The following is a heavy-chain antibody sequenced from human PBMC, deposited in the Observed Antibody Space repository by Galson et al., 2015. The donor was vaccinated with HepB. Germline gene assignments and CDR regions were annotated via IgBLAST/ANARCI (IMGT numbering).Heavy chain of an antibody. CDR1: GFTVSSIY. D-gene: IGHD6-13*01. CDR2: IYSGGST. Sequence: SLRLSCAASGFTVSSIYMSWVRQAPGKGLECVSLIYSGGSTYYAESVKGRFTISSDNSKNTLYLQMNSLRAEDTAIYYCARSGSWYGGGYFDLWGRGTLITVSS. J-gene: IGHJ2*01. CDR3: ARSGSWYGGGYFDL. V-gene: IGHV3-53*01.